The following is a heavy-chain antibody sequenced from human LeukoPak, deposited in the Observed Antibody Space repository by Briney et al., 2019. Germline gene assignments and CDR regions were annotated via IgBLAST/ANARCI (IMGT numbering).Heavy chain of an antibody. CDR1: GFTFSSYA. J-gene: IGHJ4*02. V-gene: IGHV3-64*01. CDR2: NSSNGGST. Sequence: PGGSLRLSCAASGFTFSSYAMHWVRQAPGRGLEYVSVNSSNGGSTYYANSVKGRFTISRDNSKNTLYLQMGSLRAEDMAVYYCARGGLLWFGELSGYWGQGTLVTVSS. D-gene: IGHD3-10*01. CDR3: ARGGLLWFGELSGY.